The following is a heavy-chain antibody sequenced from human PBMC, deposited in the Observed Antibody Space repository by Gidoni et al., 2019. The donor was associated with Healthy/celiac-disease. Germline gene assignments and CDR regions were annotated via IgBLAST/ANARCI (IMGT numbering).Heavy chain of an antibody. CDR1: GFTFGDYA. V-gene: IGHV3-49*05. CDR3: TGSCKDYYYYGMDV. CDR2: IRSKAYGGTT. J-gene: IGHJ6*02. Sequence: EVQLVESGGGWVKPGRSLRLACTASGFTFGDYAMSRFRQAPGKGVEWVGFIRSKAYGGTTEYAASVKGRFTISRDDSKSIAYLQMNSLKTEDTAVYYCTGSCKDYYYYGMDVWGQGTTVTVSS. D-gene: IGHD2-15*01.